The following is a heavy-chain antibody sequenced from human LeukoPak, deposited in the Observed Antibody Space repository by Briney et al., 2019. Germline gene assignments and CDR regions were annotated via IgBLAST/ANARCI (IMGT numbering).Heavy chain of an antibody. D-gene: IGHD4-11*01. CDR3: ARVGDTVTTGYYFDY. J-gene: IGHJ4*02. CDR2: FFLKGST. V-gene: IGHV4-38-2*02. Sequence: SETLSLTCTVSGYSITSAYYWGWIRQPPGKGLEWIGSFFLKGSTYYNPSLKSRVTISVDTSKNQFSLHMTSVTAADTAVYYCARVGDTVTTGYYFDYWGQGTLVTVSS. CDR1: GYSITSAYY.